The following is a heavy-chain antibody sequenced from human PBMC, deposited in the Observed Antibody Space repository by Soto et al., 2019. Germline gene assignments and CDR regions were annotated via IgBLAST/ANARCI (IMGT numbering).Heavy chain of an antibody. CDR1: GFTFSSYG. Sequence: QPGGSLRLSCAASGFTFSSYGMHWVRQAPGKGLEWVAVIWYDGSNKYYADSVKGRFTISRDNSKNTLYLQMNSLRAEDTAVYYCARDIVDGWFGELLNYYYGMDVWGKGPTVTVSS. V-gene: IGHV3-33*01. J-gene: IGHJ6*04. CDR3: ARDIVDGWFGELLNYYYGMDV. D-gene: IGHD3-10*01. CDR2: IWYDGSNK.